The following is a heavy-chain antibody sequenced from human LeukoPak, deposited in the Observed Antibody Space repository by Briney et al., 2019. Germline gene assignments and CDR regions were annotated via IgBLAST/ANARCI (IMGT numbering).Heavy chain of an antibody. CDR2: INSDGSST. Sequence: GGSLRLSCAASGFTFSSYWMRWVRQAPGKGLVWVSRINSDGSSTSYADSVKGRFTISRDNAKNTLYLQMNSLRAEDTAVYYCARGRALYDILTLGYWGQGTLVTVSS. V-gene: IGHV3-74*01. CDR3: ARGRALYDILTLGY. J-gene: IGHJ4*02. D-gene: IGHD3-9*01. CDR1: GFTFSSYW.